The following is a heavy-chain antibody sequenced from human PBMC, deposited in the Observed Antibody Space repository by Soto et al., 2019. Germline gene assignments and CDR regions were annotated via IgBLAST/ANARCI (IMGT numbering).Heavy chain of an antibody. V-gene: IGHV4-59*01. D-gene: IGHD3-3*01. J-gene: IGHJ6*03. CDR2: IYYSGST. CDR1: GGSISSYY. Sequence: PSKTLSLTCTISGGSISSYYWSWIPQPPGKGLEWIGYIYYSGSTNYNPSLKSRVTISVDTSKNQFSLKLSSVTAADTAVYYCARASKSFYDCWSGTGGSHYYNYMAVWGKGTTVTVS. CDR3: ARASKSFYDCWSGTGGSHYYNYMAV.